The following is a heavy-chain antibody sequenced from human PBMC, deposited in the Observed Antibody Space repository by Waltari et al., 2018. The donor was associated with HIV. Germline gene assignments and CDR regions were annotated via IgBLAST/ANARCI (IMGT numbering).Heavy chain of an antibody. J-gene: IGHJ6*02. CDR3: ARGDIPYYYGMDV. CDR2: ISSGERTI. V-gene: IGHV3-48*01. CDR1: GLNFGAAS. D-gene: IGHD2-21*01. Sequence: EAQLVGSGGGLVHPGGSLRLSCVASGLNFGAASMNWVRQAPGKGLEWISYISSGERTIHYADSVRGRFTLSRDSARNSLYLQMNSLRPEDTAVYYCARGDIPYYYGMDVWGQGTTVTVS.